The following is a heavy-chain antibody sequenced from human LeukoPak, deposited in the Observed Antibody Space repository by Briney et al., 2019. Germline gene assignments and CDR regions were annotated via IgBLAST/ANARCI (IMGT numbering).Heavy chain of an antibody. D-gene: IGHD6-6*01. CDR1: GGSISSSSYY. Sequence: PETLSLTCTVSGGSISSSSYYWGWIRQPPGKDLEWIGSIYYSGGTYYNPSLKSRVTISVDSSKNHFSLKLTSLTAADTAVYYCAREGGRGSSSRFWFDPWGQGTLVTVSS. CDR2: IYYSGGT. J-gene: IGHJ5*02. CDR3: AREGGRGSSSRFWFDP. V-gene: IGHV4-39*07.